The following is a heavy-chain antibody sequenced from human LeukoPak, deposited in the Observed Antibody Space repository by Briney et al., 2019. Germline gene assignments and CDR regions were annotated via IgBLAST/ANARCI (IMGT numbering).Heavy chain of an antibody. J-gene: IGHJ4*02. Sequence: PGGSLRLSCAASGFTFSSYAMSWVRQAPGKGPEWVSGISGSGDSTYYADSVKGRFTISRDNSRATLYLHMNSLRAEGTAVYYCAKREGYGSIDYWGQGTLVTVSS. V-gene: IGHV3-23*01. D-gene: IGHD3-16*01. CDR3: AKREGYGSIDY. CDR1: GFTFSSYA. CDR2: ISGSGDST.